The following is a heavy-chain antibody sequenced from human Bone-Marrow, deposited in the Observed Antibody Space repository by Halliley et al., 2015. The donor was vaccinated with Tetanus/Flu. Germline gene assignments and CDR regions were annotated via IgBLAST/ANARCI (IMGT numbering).Heavy chain of an antibody. J-gene: IGHJ4*02. Sequence: VQLVQSGAEVKKPGESLKISCKASGYSFTAYWIAWVRQMPGKGLEYMGIIYPGVSDTRYRPSFQGQVTISADKSVSTAYLQWRSLKASDTAMYYCARLGGAFDFWSGFHFDSWGQGTLVTVSS. CDR2: IYPGVSDT. D-gene: IGHD3-3*01. V-gene: IGHV5-51*01. CDR1: GYSFTAYW. CDR3: ARLGGAFDFWSGFHFDS.